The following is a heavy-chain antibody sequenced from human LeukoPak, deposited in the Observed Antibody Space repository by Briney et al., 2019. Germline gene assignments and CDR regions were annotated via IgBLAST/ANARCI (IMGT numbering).Heavy chain of an antibody. Sequence: PGGPLRLSCGPSGFTFCSYSMQWVRQTPGKGLEGVGIMSNSGENTFYGEAVKGRFTISRDNSQNTLYLQMNSLRPEDTAVYYCAKGGASVTRYVDYWGQGTLVTVSS. CDR1: GFTFCSYS. D-gene: IGHD4-17*01. J-gene: IGHJ4*02. CDR2: MSNSGENT. V-gene: IGHV3-30*18. CDR3: AKGGASVTRYVDY.